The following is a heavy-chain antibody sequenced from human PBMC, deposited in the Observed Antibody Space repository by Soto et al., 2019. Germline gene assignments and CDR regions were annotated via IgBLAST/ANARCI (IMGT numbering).Heavy chain of an antibody. CDR1: GFSFRSYW. Sequence: PGESLKISCKGSGFSFRSYWIGWVRQMPGKGLEWMGIIYPGDSDTTYSPSFQGHVTISADKSISTAYLQWSSLKASDTAMYYCASPIAVADIYGMDVWGQGTTVTVSS. V-gene: IGHV5-51*01. CDR3: ASPIAVADIYGMDV. D-gene: IGHD6-19*01. CDR2: IYPGDSDT. J-gene: IGHJ6*02.